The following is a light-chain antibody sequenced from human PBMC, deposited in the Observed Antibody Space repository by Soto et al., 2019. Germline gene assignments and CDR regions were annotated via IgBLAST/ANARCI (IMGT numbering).Light chain of an antibody. CDR1: SSDVGTYNS. CDR2: DVN. CDR3: SSYAGNYTLD. Sequence: QSVLTQPRSVSGSPGQSVTISCTGTSSDVGTYNSVSWYQQHPGKAPKLMIYDVNKRPSGVPDRFSGSMSGNTASLTISGLQADGEADYHCSSYAGNYTLDFGGGTKVTVL. J-gene: IGLJ2*01. V-gene: IGLV2-11*01.